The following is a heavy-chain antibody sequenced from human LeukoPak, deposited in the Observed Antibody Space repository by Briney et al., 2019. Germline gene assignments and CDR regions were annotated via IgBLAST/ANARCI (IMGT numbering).Heavy chain of an antibody. CDR3: ARGPAAGNLLGY. Sequence: PGGSLRLSWAASGFTFSSYWMSWVRQAPGKGLEWVANIKQDGSEKYYVDSVKGRFTISRDNAKNSLFLQMNSLRAEDTAVYYCARGPAAGNLLGYWGQGTLVTVSS. CDR2: IKQDGSEK. D-gene: IGHD6-19*01. V-gene: IGHV3-7*01. J-gene: IGHJ4*02. CDR1: GFTFSSYW.